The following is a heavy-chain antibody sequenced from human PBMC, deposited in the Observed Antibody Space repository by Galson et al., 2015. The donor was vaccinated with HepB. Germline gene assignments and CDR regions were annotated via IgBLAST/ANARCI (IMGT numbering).Heavy chain of an antibody. V-gene: IGHV3-33*01. CDR3: ARDLGGGYYYYYYGMDV. J-gene: IGHJ6*02. D-gene: IGHD1-26*01. CDR1: GFTFSSYG. CDR2: IWNDGRNK. Sequence: SLRLSCAASGFTFSSYGMHWVRQAPGKGLEWVTVIWNDGRNKYYADSVKGRFTISRDNSKNTLYLQMNSLRAEDTAVYYCARDLGGGYYYYYYGMDVWGQGTTVTVSS.